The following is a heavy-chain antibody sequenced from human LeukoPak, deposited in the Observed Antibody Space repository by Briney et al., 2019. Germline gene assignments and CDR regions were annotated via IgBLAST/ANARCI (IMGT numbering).Heavy chain of an antibody. Sequence: PSQTLSLTCTVSSDSINSYYCSWIRQPPGKGLEWIGYIFYSGSTTYNPSLKSRLTISVDTSKNQFSLKLNSVTAADTAVYYCARHSSKRSGDFDYWGQGTLVTV. J-gene: IGHJ4*02. V-gene: IGHV4-59*01. D-gene: IGHD6-19*01. CDR1: SDSINSYY. CDR3: ARHSSKRSGDFDY. CDR2: IFYSGST.